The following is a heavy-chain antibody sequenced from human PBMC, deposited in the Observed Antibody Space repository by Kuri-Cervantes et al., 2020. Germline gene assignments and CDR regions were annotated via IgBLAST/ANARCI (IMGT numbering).Heavy chain of an antibody. CDR1: GFTFSSYS. CDR3: AXXXHAARDS. Sequence: GESLKISCAASGFTFSSYSMNWVRQAPGKGLEWVSAISGGGTTYYADSVKGRFTISRDNSKNTLYLQMNSLRAEDTAVYYCAXXXHAARDSWGQGTLVTVSS. J-gene: IGHJ4*02. CDR2: ISGGGTT. V-gene: IGHV3-23*01. D-gene: IGHD6-6*01.